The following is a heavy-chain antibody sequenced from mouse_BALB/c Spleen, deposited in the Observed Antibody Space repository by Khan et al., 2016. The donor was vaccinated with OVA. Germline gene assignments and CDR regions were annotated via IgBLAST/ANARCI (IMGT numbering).Heavy chain of an antibody. V-gene: IGHV1-4*01. D-gene: IGHD2-14*01. CDR2: INPSSGYT. J-gene: IGHJ3*01. Sequence: QVQLQQPGAELARPGASVKMSCKASGYTFTSYTIPWIKQRPGQGLEWIGYINPSSGYTNYNQKFKDKATLTADKSSTTAYMQLSSLTSDDSAVYYCARDGAYYRNDGWFAYWGQGTLVTVSA. CDR1: GYTFTSYT. CDR3: ARDGAYYRNDGWFAY.